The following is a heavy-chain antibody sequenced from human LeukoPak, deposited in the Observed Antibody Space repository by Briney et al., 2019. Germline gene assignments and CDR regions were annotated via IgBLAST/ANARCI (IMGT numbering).Heavy chain of an antibody. V-gene: IGHV4-4*02. CDR1: GGSISSSNW. Sequence: SGTLSLTCAVSGGSISSSNWWSWVRQPPGKGLEWIGEIYHSGSTNYNPSLKSRVTISVDKSKNQFSLKLRSVTAADTAVYYCARGGGYDQGYAFDIWGQGTMVTVSS. CDR3: ARGGGYDQGYAFDI. J-gene: IGHJ3*02. D-gene: IGHD5-12*01. CDR2: IYHSGST.